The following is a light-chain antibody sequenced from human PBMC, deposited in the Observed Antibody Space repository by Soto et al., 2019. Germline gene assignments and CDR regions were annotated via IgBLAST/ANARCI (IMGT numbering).Light chain of an antibody. CDR3: QPANSFPLS. J-gene: IGKJ4*01. V-gene: IGKV1-12*01. Sequence: DIQVTQSPSSVSASVGDRVTITCRTSQGISSWLAWYQQKPGKAPKLLIYAASSLQSGVPSRFSGSRSGTDVTLTISSLQPEAVAPYYCQPANSFPLSFGGGTKVEIK. CDR2: AAS. CDR1: QGISSW.